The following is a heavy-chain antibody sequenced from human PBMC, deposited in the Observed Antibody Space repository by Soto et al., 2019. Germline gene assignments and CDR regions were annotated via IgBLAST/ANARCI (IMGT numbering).Heavy chain of an antibody. D-gene: IGHD3-10*01. CDR3: TSSFRGAPM. CDR2: IRSKANSYAT. CDR1: GFTFSGSA. J-gene: IGHJ4*02. Sequence: GGSLRLSCAASGFTFSGSAMHWVRQASGKGLEWVGRIRSKANSYATAYAASVKGRFTISRDDSKNTAYLQMNSLKTEDTAVYYCTSSFRGAPMGGQGTLVTVSS. V-gene: IGHV3-73*01.